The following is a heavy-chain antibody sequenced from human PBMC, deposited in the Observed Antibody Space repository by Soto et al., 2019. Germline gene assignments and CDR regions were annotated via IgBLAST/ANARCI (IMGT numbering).Heavy chain of an antibody. J-gene: IGHJ3*02. D-gene: IGHD4-17*01. Sequence: LRLSCAASGFTFSDYYMSWIRQAPGKGLEWVSYISSSGSTIYYADSVKGRFTISRDNAKNSLYLQMNSLRAEDTAVYYCARGTTVTTWEYDAFDIWGQGTMVTVSS. CDR2: ISSSGSTI. CDR3: ARGTTVTTWEYDAFDI. V-gene: IGHV3-11*01. CDR1: GFTFSDYY.